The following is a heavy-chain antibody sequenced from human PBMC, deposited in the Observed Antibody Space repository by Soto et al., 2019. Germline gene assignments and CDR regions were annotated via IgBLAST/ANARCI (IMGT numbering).Heavy chain of an antibody. V-gene: IGHV1-18*01. CDR3: AKQLLPQGTYYDILTGYKYPYYYYGMDV. CDR2: ISAYNGNT. D-gene: IGHD3-9*01. Sequence: QVQLVQSGAEVKKPGASVKVSCKASGYTFTSYGISWVRQAPGQGLEWMGWISAYNGNTNYAQKLQGRVTMTTDTSTSTAYMELRSLRSDDTAVYYCAKQLLPQGTYYDILTGYKYPYYYYGMDVWGQGTTVTVSS. CDR1: GYTFTSYG. J-gene: IGHJ6*02.